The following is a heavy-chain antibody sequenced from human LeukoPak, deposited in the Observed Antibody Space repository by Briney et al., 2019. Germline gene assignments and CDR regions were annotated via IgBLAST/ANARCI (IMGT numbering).Heavy chain of an antibody. Sequence: SETLSLACTVSGGSISSSFWAWIRQPPGKGLEWIGYIYYSGSTNYNPSLKSRVTISVDTSKNQFSLKLSSVTAADTAVYYCAGGDYVSEYFQHWGQGTLVTVSS. J-gene: IGHJ1*01. D-gene: IGHD4-17*01. CDR1: GGSISSSF. CDR3: AGGDYVSEYFQH. V-gene: IGHV4-59*01. CDR2: IYYSGST.